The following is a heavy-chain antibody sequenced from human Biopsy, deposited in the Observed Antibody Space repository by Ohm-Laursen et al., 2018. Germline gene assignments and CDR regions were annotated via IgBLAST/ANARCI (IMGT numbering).Heavy chain of an antibody. V-gene: IGHV4-34*01. J-gene: IGHJ5*02. CDR3: ARFIVPSLHCSNGVCPIRWFDP. D-gene: IGHD2-2*01. Sequence: SETLSLTCAVYGGTYSGYYWSWIRQPPGKGLEWIGEVHHDGRANYHPSLKSRVTISGDMSKKQFSLKLSGVTAADTAVYYCARFIVPSLHCSNGVCPIRWFDPWGQGTLVTVSS. CDR2: VHHDGRA. CDR1: GGTYSGYY.